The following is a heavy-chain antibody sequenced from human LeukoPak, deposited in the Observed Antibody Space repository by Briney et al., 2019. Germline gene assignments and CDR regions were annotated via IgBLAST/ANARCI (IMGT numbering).Heavy chain of an antibody. CDR3: ASQNRSPYGDRRNWFDP. CDR2: IYYSGST. Sequence: PSETLSLTCTVSGGSVSSSSYYWGWIRQPPGKGLEWIGSIYYSGSTYYNPSLKSRVTISVDTSKNQFSLKLSSVTAADTAVYYCASQNRSPYGDRRNWFDPWGQGTLVTVSS. CDR1: GGSVSSSSYY. D-gene: IGHD4-17*01. V-gene: IGHV4-39*01. J-gene: IGHJ5*02.